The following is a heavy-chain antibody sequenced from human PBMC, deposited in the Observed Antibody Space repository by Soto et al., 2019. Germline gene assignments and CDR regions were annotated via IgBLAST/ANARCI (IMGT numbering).Heavy chain of an antibody. CDR3: ARTIHAGYSYGYYDY. CDR1: GGTFSSYT. V-gene: IGHV1-69*02. D-gene: IGHD5-18*01. Sequence: QVQLVQSGAEVKKPGSSVKVSCKASGGTFSSYTISWVRQAPGQGLEWMGRIIPILAITNYAQKFQGGVTITADKSTSTAYMELSSLRSEDTAVYYCARTIHAGYSYGYYDYWGQGTLVTVSS. CDR2: IIPILAIT. J-gene: IGHJ4*02.